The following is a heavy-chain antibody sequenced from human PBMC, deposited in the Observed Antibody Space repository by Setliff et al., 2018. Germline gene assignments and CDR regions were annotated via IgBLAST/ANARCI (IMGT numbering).Heavy chain of an antibody. CDR2: IIPIFGST. J-gene: IGHJ6*03. V-gene: IGHV1-46*01. Sequence: GASVKVSCKASGYIFTKYALHWVRQAPGQGLEWMGGIIPIFGSTSYAQKFQGRVTMTRDTSTSTVFMELSSLRSEDTAVYYCARDRNDNYESSGYYYAGGYMDVWGKGTTVTVSS. CDR3: ARDRNDNYESSGYYYAGGYMDV. D-gene: IGHD3-22*01. CDR1: GYIFTKYA.